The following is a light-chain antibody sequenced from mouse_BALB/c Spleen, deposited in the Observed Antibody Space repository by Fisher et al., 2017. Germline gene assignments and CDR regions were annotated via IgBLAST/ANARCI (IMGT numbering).Light chain of an antibody. CDR2: STS. CDR1: SSVSS. Sequence: IVLTQSPAIMSASLGERVTMTCTASSSVSSSYLHWYQQKSGTSPKLLIYSTSNLASGVPSRFSGSGSGTFYSLTISSVEAEDAADYYCHQWSSYIFTFGSGTKLEIK. J-gene: IGKJ4*01. V-gene: IGKV4-80*01. CDR3: HQWSSYIFT.